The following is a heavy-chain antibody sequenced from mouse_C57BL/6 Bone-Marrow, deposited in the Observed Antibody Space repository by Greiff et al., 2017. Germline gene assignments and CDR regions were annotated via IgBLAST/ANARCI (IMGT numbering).Heavy chain of an antibody. J-gene: IGHJ4*01. D-gene: IGHD1-1*01. CDR1: GYTFTSYW. CDR2: IYPGSGST. CDR3: ARDYGPYYYAMDY. V-gene: IGHV1-55*01. Sequence: VQLQQPGAELVKPGASVKMSCKASGYTFTSYWITWVKQRPGQGLEWIGDIYPGSGSTNYNEKFKSKATLTVDTSSSTAYMQLSSLTSEDSAVYYCARDYGPYYYAMDYWGQGTSVTVSS.